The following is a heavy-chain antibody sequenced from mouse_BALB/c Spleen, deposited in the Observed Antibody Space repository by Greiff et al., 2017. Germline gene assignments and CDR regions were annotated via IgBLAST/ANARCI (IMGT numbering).Heavy chain of an antibody. CDR3: ATTVSSYWYFDV. J-gene: IGHJ1*01. Sequence: EVMLVESGGGLVQPGGSRKLSCAASGFTFSSFGMHWVRQAPEKGLEWVAYISSGSSTIYYADTVKGRFTISRDNPKNTLFLQMTSLRSEDTAMYYCATTVSSYWYFDVWGAGTTVTVSS. D-gene: IGHD1-1*01. CDR2: ISSGSSTI. V-gene: IGHV5-17*02. CDR1: GFTFSSFG.